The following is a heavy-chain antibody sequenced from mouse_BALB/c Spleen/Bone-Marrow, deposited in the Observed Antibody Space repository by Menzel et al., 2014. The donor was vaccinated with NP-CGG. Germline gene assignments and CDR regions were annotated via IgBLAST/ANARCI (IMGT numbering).Heavy chain of an antibody. CDR2: INPSNGRA. D-gene: IGHD2-14*01. CDR3: ARRDFRSWFAY. J-gene: IGHJ3*01. Sequence: QVQLQQSGAELVKPGASVNLSCKASGYTFTSYWVYWVKQRLGQGLEWIGEINPSNGRANYNEKFKNKATLTVDKSTSTAYMQVSSLTSEDSAVYYCARRDFRSWFAYWGQGTLVTVSA. CDR1: GYTFTSYW. V-gene: IGHV1S81*02.